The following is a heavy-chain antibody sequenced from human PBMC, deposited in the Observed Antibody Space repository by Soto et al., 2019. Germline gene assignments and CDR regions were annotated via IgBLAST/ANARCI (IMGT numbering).Heavy chain of an antibody. CDR2: ISYDGNNK. J-gene: IGHJ6*02. V-gene: IGHV3-30*18. CDR3: AKDLQAYGDYDYYCYGLDV. Sequence: QLVESGGGVVPPGASLRLSCAASGFTFSTFGMHWVRQTPGKGLEWVSVISYDGNNKVYADSVKGRFTISRDNVKKTVDLVMNILKVDDTAVYYCAKDLQAYGDYDYYCYGLDVWGQGATVSVSS. CDR1: GFTFSTFG. D-gene: IGHD4-17*01.